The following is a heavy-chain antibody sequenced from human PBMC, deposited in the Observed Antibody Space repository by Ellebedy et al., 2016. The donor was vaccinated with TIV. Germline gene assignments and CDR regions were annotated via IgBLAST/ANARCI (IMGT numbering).Heavy chain of an antibody. Sequence: PGGSLRLSCAASGFTFSSYWMSWVRQAPGKGLEWVAKRKEDGSEKYYVDSVKGRFTISRDNAKNSLYLQMNSLRAEDTAVYYCARVPWGSGAVNWFDPWGQGTLVTVSS. D-gene: IGHD3-10*01. CDR1: GFTFSSYW. V-gene: IGHV3-7*01. CDR2: RKEDGSEK. CDR3: ARVPWGSGAVNWFDP. J-gene: IGHJ5*02.